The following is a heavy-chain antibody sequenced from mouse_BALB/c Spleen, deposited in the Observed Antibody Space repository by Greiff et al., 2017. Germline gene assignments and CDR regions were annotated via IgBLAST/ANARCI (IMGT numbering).Heavy chain of an antibody. V-gene: IGHV3-8*02. CDR1: GDSITSGY. D-gene: IGHD1-2*01. Sequence: EVKLVESGPSLVKPSQTLSLTCSVTGDSITSGYWNWIRKFPGNKLEYMGYISYSGSTYYNPSLKSRISITRDTSKNQYYLQLNSVTTEDTATYYCARYPITTAHFDYWGQGTTLTVSS. J-gene: IGHJ2*01. CDR3: ARYPITTAHFDY. CDR2: ISYSGST.